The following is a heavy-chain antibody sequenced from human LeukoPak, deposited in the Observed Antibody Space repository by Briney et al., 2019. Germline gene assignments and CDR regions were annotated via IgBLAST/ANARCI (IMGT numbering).Heavy chain of an antibody. V-gene: IGHV4-59*01. CDR3: ARSLQYNNNNYFYYGMDV. Sequence: SETLSLTCTGSGGSISSYYWNWIRQPPGEGLGWIGYIYYSGSTNYNPSLKSRVTISVDTSKNQFSLKLNSVTAADTAVYYCARSLQYNNNNYFYYGMDVWGQGTTVTVSS. CDR2: IYYSGST. CDR1: GGSISSYY. D-gene: IGHD3-10*01. J-gene: IGHJ6*02.